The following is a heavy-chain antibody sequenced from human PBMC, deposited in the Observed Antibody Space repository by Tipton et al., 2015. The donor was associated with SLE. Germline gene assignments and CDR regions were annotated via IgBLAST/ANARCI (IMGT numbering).Heavy chain of an antibody. J-gene: IGHJ4*02. CDR2: IYTSGST. CDR1: GGSISSGSYY. CDR3: AREWSGSYRYYFDY. D-gene: IGHD1-26*01. Sequence: TLSLTCTVSGGSISSGSYYWSWIRQPAGKGLEWIGRIYTSGSTNYNPSLKSRVTISVDTSKNQFSLKLSSVTAADTAVYYCAREWSGSYRYYFDYWGQGTLVTVSS. V-gene: IGHV4-61*02.